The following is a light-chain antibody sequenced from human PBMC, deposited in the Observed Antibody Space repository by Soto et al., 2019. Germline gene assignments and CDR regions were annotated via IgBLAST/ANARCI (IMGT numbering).Light chain of an antibody. CDR3: QQNDDSPGT. CDR1: QSISSSY. Sequence: EIVMTQSPATLSVSPGERATLSCRASQSISSSYLAWYQQKPGQAPRPLIYGASNRATAIPDRFSGSGSGTDFTLTISRLEPEDFAVYYCQQNDDSPGTFGQGTKVDIK. V-gene: IGKV3-20*01. J-gene: IGKJ1*01. CDR2: GAS.